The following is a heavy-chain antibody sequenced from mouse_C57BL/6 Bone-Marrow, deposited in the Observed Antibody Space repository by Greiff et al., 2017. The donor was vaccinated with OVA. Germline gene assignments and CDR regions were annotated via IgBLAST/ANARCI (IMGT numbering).Heavy chain of an antibody. CDR3: AEAWFAY. CDR1: GYTFTDYY. Sequence: VHVKQSGPVLVKPGASVKMSCKASGYTFTDYYMNWVKQSHGKSLEWIGVINPYNGGTSYNQKFKGKATLTVDKSSSTAYMELNSLTSEDSAVYYCAEAWFAYWGQGTLVTVSA. CDR2: INPYNGGT. V-gene: IGHV1-19*01. J-gene: IGHJ3*01.